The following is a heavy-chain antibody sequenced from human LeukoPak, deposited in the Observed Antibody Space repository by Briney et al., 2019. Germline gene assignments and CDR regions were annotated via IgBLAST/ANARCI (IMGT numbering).Heavy chain of an antibody. CDR3: ARHVPTPYYGTSGPFDY. D-gene: IGHD3-22*01. Sequence: SETLSLTCTVSVGSITSSSYYWGWIRQPPGKGLEWIGSIYYSGSTYYNPSLKSRVTISVDTSKNQFSLKLRSVTAADTAVYFCARHVPTPYYGTSGPFDYWGQGTLVTVSS. V-gene: IGHV4-39*01. CDR1: VGSITSSSYY. J-gene: IGHJ4*02. CDR2: IYYSGST.